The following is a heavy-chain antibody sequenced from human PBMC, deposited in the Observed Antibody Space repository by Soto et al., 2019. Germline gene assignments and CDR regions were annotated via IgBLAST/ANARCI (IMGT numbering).Heavy chain of an antibody. J-gene: IGHJ6*02. CDR3: ASFLRGPSYGMDV. D-gene: IGHD3-16*01. Sequence: SVKVSCKASGGTFSSYAISWVRQAPGQGLEWMGGITPIFGTANYAQKFQGRVTITADEPTSTAYMELSSLRSEDTAVYYCASFLRGPSYGMDVWGQGTTVTVSS. CDR1: GGTFSSYA. V-gene: IGHV1-69*13. CDR2: ITPIFGTA.